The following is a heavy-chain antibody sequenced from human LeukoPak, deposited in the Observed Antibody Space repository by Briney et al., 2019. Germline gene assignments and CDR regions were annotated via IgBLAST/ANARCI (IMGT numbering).Heavy chain of an antibody. CDR1: GGSISSYY. J-gene: IGHJ3*02. D-gene: IGHD2-2*01. CDR2: IYYSGST. V-gene: IGHV4-59*01. Sequence: SETLSLTCTVSGGSISSYYWSWIRQPPGKGLEWIGYIYYSGSTNYNPSLKSRVTISVDTSKNQFSLKLSSVTAADTAVYYCARGGVVPAARGAFDIWGQGTMVTVSS. CDR3: ARGGVVPAARGAFDI.